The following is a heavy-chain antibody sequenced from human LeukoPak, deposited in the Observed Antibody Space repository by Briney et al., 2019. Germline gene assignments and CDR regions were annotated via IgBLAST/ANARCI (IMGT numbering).Heavy chain of an antibody. CDR1: GSTFSSYA. Sequence: GGSLRLSCAASGSTFSSYAMHWVRQAPGKGLEWVAVISYDGSNKYYADSVKGRFTISRDNSKNTLYLQMNSLRAEDTAVYYCASPAAGTSGFDYWGQGTLVTVSS. CDR2: ISYDGSNK. J-gene: IGHJ4*02. D-gene: IGHD6-13*01. V-gene: IGHV3-30*04. CDR3: ASPAAGTSGFDY.